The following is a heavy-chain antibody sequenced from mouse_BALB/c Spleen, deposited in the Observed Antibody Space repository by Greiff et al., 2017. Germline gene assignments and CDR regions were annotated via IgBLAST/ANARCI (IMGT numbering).Heavy chain of an antibody. CDR1: GYTFTDYA. V-gene: IGHV1S137*01. J-gene: IGHJ1*01. D-gene: IGHD2-1*01. CDR2: ISTYYGDA. Sequence: QVQLQQSGAELVRPGVSVKISCKGSGYTFTDYAMHWVKQSPAKSLEWIGVISTYYGDASYNQKFKGKATMTVDKSSSTAYMELDRLTSEASAIYYGARDEDGNYDVWGAGTTVTVSS. CDR3: ARDEDGNYDV.